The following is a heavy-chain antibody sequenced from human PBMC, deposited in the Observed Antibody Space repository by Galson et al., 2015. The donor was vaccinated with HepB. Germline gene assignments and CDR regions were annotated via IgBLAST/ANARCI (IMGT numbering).Heavy chain of an antibody. D-gene: IGHD4-17*01. CDR1: GYIFTSYD. J-gene: IGHJ5*02. V-gene: IGHV1-8*01. Sequence: SVKVSCKASGYIFTSYDINWVRQATGQGLEWMGWMNPNSGNTGYAQKFQGRVTMTRNTSISTAYMELSSLRSEDTAVYYCARGQDYGERNWFDPWGQGTLVTVSS. CDR2: MNPNSGNT. CDR3: ARGQDYGERNWFDP.